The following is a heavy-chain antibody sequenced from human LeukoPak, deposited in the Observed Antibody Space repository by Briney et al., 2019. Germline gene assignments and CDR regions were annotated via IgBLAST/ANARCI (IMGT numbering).Heavy chain of an antibody. J-gene: IGHJ3*02. V-gene: IGHV4-39*01. D-gene: IGHD2-2*01. CDR2: IYYSGST. CDR1: GGSISSSSYY. Sequence: PSETLSLTCTVSGGSISSSSYYWGWIRQPPGKGLEWIGSIYYSGSTYYNPSLKSRVTISVDTSKNQFSLKLSSVTAADTAVYYCARGKTEILDCSSTSRYSDAFDIWGQGTMVTVSS. CDR3: ARGKTEILDCSSTSRYSDAFDI.